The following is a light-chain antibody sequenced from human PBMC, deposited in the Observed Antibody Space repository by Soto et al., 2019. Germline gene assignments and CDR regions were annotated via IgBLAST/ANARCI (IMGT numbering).Light chain of an antibody. CDR3: SAFTGTTYA. V-gene: IGLV2-14*03. CDR1: GSDVRGNKY. Sequence: QSLLTQRACVSGSPGQSITISCTGTGSDVRGNKYVSWYQQYPGKAPKLMISDVSNRPSGVSDRFSGSKSGDTASLTISGLQAEDEADYYCSAFTGTTYAFGTGTKLTVL. CDR2: DVS. J-gene: IGLJ1*01.